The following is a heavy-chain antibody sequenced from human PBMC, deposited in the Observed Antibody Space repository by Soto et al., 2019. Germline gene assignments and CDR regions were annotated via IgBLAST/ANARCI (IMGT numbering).Heavy chain of an antibody. CDR2: ILVGSGNT. V-gene: IGHV1-58*01. Sequence: ASVKVSCKASGFTFTSSAVQWVRQARGQRLEWIGWILVGSGNTNYAQKFQERVTITRDMSTSTAYMELSSLRSEDTAVYYCAAKSRIGQWHTHFDYWGQGTLVTVSS. CDR1: GFTFTSSA. J-gene: IGHJ4*02. D-gene: IGHD6-19*01. CDR3: AAKSRIGQWHTHFDY.